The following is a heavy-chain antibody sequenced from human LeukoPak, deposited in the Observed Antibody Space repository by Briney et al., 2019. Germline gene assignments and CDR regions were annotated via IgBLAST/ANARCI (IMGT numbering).Heavy chain of an antibody. D-gene: IGHD1-26*01. V-gene: IGHV4-59*12. J-gene: IGHJ4*02. CDR1: GGSISSYY. CDR2: IYYSGST. CDR3: ARYPITNSGSRSGFVDY. Sequence: SETLSLTCTVSGGSISSYYWSWIRQPPGKGLERIGYIYYSGSTNYNPSLKSRVTISVDTSKNQFSLKLSSVTAADTAVYYCARYPITNSGSRSGFVDYWGQGTLVTVSS.